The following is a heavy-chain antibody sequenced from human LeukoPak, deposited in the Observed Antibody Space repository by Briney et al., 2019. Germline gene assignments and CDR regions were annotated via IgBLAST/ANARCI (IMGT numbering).Heavy chain of an antibody. J-gene: IGHJ4*02. Sequence: PGGSLRLSCAASGFTFSTYAMSWVRQAPGKGLEWVSAISGSSSSTYYADSVKGRFTISRDNSKNTLNLQMNSLRAEDTAVYYCAKGGTQTKTFDYWGQGTLVTVSS. CDR3: AKGGTQTKTFDY. CDR2: ISGSSSST. V-gene: IGHV3-23*01. CDR1: GFTFSTYA. D-gene: IGHD1-26*01.